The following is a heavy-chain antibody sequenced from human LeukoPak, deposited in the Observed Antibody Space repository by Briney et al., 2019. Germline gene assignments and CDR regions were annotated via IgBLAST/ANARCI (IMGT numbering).Heavy chain of an antibody. J-gene: IGHJ4*02. CDR3: AKAVRGGRPFDY. CDR1: GFTFSDYY. CDR2: ISSSSSYI. V-gene: IGHV3-11*05. D-gene: IGHD3-16*01. Sequence: GGSLRLSCAASGFTFSDYYMSWIRQAPGKGLEWVSSISSSSSYIYYADSVKGRFTISRDNAKNSLYLQMNSLRAEDTAVYYCAKAVRGGRPFDYWGQGTLVTVSS.